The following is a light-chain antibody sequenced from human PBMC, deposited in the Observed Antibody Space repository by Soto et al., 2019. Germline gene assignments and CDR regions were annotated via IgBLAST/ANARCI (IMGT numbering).Light chain of an antibody. CDR3: QQHNQWPIT. CDR2: YIS. Sequence: EIEMTQSPSTLSVSPGETASLSCRASQSAGNFLAWYQQKPGQAPRLLIYYISTRATGIPARFSGSGSGTEFTLNINSLQSEDSEVYYCQQHNQWPITFGQGTRLEIK. V-gene: IGKV3D-15*01. J-gene: IGKJ5*01. CDR1: QSAGNF.